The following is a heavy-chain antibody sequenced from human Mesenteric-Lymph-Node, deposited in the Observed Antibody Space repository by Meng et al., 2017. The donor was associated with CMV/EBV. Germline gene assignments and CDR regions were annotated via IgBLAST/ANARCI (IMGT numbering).Heavy chain of an antibody. CDR1: GFSLSSYG. CDR2: MWYDGSNK. Sequence: GESLKISCAASGFSLSSYGMHWVRQTPGKGLEWVALMWYDGSNKYYTDSVKGRFTISRDNSKNTLYLQMNSLRAEDTAVYYCAKDHFWVAVAGLRYYYYGMDVWGQGTTVTVSS. V-gene: IGHV3-33*06. D-gene: IGHD6-19*01. J-gene: IGHJ6*02. CDR3: AKDHFWVAVAGLRYYYYGMDV.